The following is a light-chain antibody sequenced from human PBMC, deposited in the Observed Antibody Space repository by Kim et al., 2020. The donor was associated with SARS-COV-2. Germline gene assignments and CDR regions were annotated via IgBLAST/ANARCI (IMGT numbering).Light chain of an antibody. J-gene: IGLJ1*01. CDR3: QPWDNSTAV. CDR2: QDS. CDR1: KLGDKY. V-gene: IGLV3-1*01. Sequence: SYELTQPPSVSVSPGQTASITCSGDKLGDKYACWYQQKPGQSPVLVIYQDSKRPSGIPERFSGSNSGNTATLTISGTQAMDEADYYCQPWDNSTAVFGTG.